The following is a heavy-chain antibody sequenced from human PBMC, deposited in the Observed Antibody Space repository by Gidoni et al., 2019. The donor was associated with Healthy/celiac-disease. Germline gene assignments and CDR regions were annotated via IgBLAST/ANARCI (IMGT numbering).Heavy chain of an antibody. D-gene: IGHD2-2*01. J-gene: IGHJ4*02. CDR1: GGSISSGSDY. Sequence: QVQLQESGPGLVKPSQNLSLTCTVSGGSISSGSDYWSWIRQPAGKGLEWIGRIYTSGSTNYHPPLKSRVTISVDTSKNRFSLKLSSVTAADTAVYYCASTPVVPAANYYFDYWGQGTLVTVSS. CDR3: ASTPVVPAANYYFDY. CDR2: IYTSGST. V-gene: IGHV4-61*02.